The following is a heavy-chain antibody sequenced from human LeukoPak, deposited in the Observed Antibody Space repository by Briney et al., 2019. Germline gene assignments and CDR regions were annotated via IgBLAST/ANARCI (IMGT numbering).Heavy chain of an antibody. CDR3: ARLPGIFGVTENWFDP. J-gene: IGHJ5*02. Sequence: GAALQTSFQGACYSFTSYWIGWGRPLPGKGGEGRGIIYPGDSDARHSPSFQGQVTISAARSIRTAYLQRTSLKASDTAMYYCARLPGIFGVTENWFDPWGQGTLVTVSS. V-gene: IGHV5-51*01. D-gene: IGHD3-3*01. CDR2: IYPGDSDA. CDR1: CYSFTSYW.